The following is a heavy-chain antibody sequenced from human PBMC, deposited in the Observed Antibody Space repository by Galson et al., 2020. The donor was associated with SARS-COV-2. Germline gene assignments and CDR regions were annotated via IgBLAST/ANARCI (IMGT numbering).Heavy chain of an antibody. Sequence: GGSLRLSCTASGFTFTSHYMTWVRQAPGKGLEWVANINQDGSRKEYVDSVKGRFTISRDNAEKSLYLQMNNLRAEDTAVYYCARWLAQQSEFDYWGQGTLVTVSS. CDR3: ARWLAQQSEFDY. V-gene: IGHV3-7*01. CDR1: GFTFTSHY. D-gene: IGHD6-19*01. J-gene: IGHJ4*02. CDR2: INQDGSRK.